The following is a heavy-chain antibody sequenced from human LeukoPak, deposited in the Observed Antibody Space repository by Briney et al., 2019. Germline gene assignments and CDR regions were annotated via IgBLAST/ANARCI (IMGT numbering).Heavy chain of an antibody. CDR3: ARWPTYYYYMDV. J-gene: IGHJ6*03. CDR2: ISSSSSTI. Sequence: GGSLRLSCAASGFTFSSYSMNWVRQAPGKGLEWVSYISSSSSTIYYADSVRGRFTISRDNAKNSLYLQMNSLRAEDTAVYYCARWPTYYYYMDVWGKGTTVTISS. CDR1: GFTFSSYS. V-gene: IGHV3-48*01.